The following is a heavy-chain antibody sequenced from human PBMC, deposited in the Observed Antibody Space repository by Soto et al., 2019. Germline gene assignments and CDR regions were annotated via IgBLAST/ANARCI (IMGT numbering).Heavy chain of an antibody. CDR3: ATLPHYAAPNAAF. D-gene: IGHD4-17*01. Sequence: SETLSLTCTFSGDSISSSKYYWGWIRQPPGKGLEWIGSIYYSGSPHYNSSLKSRVTISVDTSKNHFSLKLTSMTAADTAVYYCATLPHYAAPNAAFWGHGILVTVSS. V-gene: IGHV4-39*02. CDR1: GDSISSSKYY. CDR2: IYYSGSP. J-gene: IGHJ4*01.